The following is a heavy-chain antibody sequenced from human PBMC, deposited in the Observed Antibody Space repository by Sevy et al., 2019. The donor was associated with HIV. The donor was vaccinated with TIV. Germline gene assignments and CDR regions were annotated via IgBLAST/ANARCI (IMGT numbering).Heavy chain of an antibody. CDR2: IYTSGIT. CDR3: ARYYYGSGKYHFDY. J-gene: IGHJ4*02. Sequence: SETLSLTCTVSGGSISSGTYYWTWIRQPAGKGLEWIGRIYTSGITNYNPSLKSRVTISLDTSKNQFSLNLSSVTAADTAVYYCARYYYGSGKYHFDYWGQGTLVTVSS. CDR1: GGSISSGTYY. V-gene: IGHV4-61*02. D-gene: IGHD3-10*01.